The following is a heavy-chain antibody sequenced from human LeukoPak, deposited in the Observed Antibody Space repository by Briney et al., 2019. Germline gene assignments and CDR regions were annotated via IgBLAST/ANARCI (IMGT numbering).Heavy chain of an antibody. CDR2: ISGSGGST. CDR1: GFTFSSYA. D-gene: IGHD3-22*01. Sequence: GVLRLSCAASGFTFSSYAMSWVRQAPGKGLEWVSAISGSGGSTYYADSVKGRFTISRDNSKNTLYLQMNSLRAEDTAVYYCAKEWNYDSSGRTDYWGQGTLVTVSS. J-gene: IGHJ4*02. CDR3: AKEWNYDSSGRTDY. V-gene: IGHV3-23*01.